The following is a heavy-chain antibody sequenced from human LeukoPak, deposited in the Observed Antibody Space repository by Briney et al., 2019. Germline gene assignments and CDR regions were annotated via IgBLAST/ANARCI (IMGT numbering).Heavy chain of an antibody. CDR3: ARDYPYYYDSSGYYSFDY. CDR2: IYSGGST. D-gene: IGHD3-22*01. V-gene: IGHV3-66*01. Sequence: PGGSLRLSCAASGSTVSTNYMSWVRQPPRKGLEWVSVIYSGGSTYYADSVKGRFTISRDSSKNTLYLQMNSLTAEDTAVYYCARDYPYYYDSSGYYSFDYWGQGTLVTVSS. J-gene: IGHJ4*02. CDR1: GSTVSTNY.